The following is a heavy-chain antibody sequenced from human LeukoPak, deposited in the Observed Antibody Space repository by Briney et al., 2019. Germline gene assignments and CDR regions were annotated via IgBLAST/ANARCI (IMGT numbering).Heavy chain of an antibody. CDR2: IRDSGSST. V-gene: IGHV3-23*01. CDR3: AKYGPQDSGSSHFDY. CDR1: GFTFSSYA. D-gene: IGHD1-26*01. Sequence: PGGSLRLSCAASGFTFSSYAMSWVRQAPGKGLEWVSAIRDSGSSTHYADSVKGRFTTSRDNSKNTLFLQMNSLRAEDTAIYYCAKYGPQDSGSSHFDYWGQGALVTDSS. J-gene: IGHJ4*02.